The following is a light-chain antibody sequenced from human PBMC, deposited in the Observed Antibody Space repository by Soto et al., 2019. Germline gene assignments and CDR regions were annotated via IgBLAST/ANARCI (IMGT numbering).Light chain of an antibody. J-gene: IGLJ1*01. CDR3: SSCAGSNNPYV. Sequence: QSALTQPPSASGSPGQSVTISCTGTSSDVGGCKFVSWYQQYPGKAPKLIIYEVSKRPSGVPDRFSGSKSGNTASLTVSGLXXXXXXDYYCSSCAGSNNPYVFGTGTKLTVL. CDR2: EVS. CDR1: SSDVGGCKF. V-gene: IGLV2-8*01.